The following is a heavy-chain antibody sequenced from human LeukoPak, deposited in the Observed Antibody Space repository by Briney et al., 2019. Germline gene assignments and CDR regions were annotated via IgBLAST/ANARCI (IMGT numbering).Heavy chain of an antibody. V-gene: IGHV3-30-3*01. Sequence: XASGFTFSXXXXXWVRXAPGXXXXWVAVISYDGSNKYYADSVKGRFTISRDNSKNTLYLQMNSLRAEDTAVYYCARVPTAATYDYWGQGTLVTVSS. J-gene: IGHJ4*02. CDR3: ARVPTAATYDY. CDR2: ISYDGSNK. CDR1: GFTFSXXX. D-gene: IGHD2-15*01.